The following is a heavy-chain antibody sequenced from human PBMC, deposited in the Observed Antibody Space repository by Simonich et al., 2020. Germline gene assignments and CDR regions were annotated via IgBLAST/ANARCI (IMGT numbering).Heavy chain of an antibody. J-gene: IGHJ3*02. CDR2: IRANTGNT. Sequence: QVQLVQSGAEVKKPGASVKVSCKASGYTFTSYGISWVRQAPGQGLERMGWIRANTGNTNYAKKLQGRVTMTTDTSTSTDYMELRSLRSDDTAVYYCARSTTGTTAFDIWGQGTMVTVSS. CDR3: ARSTTGTTAFDI. V-gene: IGHV1-18*01. CDR1: GYTFTSYG. D-gene: IGHD1-1*01.